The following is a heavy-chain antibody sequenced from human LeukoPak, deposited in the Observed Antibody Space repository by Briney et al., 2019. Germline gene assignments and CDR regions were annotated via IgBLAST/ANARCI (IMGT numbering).Heavy chain of an antibody. Sequence: ASVKVSCKASGYNFKSYDINWVRQAAGQGLEWMGWMNPHGDYTGYSQKFQDRVTMTSDSSTTTAFMELSSLTSEDTALYYCARGLRDGLTGNNVLDVWGLGTMVIVTS. J-gene: IGHJ3*01. D-gene: IGHD3-9*01. V-gene: IGHV1-8*01. CDR3: ARGLRDGLTGNNVLDV. CDR2: MNPHGDYT. CDR1: GYNFKSYD.